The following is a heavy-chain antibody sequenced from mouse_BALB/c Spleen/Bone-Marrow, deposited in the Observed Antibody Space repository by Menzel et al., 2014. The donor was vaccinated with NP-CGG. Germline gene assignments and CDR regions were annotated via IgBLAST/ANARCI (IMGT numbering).Heavy chain of an antibody. V-gene: IGHV2-9*02. D-gene: IGHD2-4*01. CDR2: IWAGGST. CDR3: ARDLYYDYDEGFAY. Sequence: VKLMESGPGLVSPSQSLSITCTVSGFSLTSYGVRWVRQPPGKGLEWLGVIWAGGSTNYNSALMSRLSISKDNSKSQVFLKMNSLQTDDTAMYYCARDLYYDYDEGFAYWGQGTLVTVSA. CDR1: GFSLTSYG. J-gene: IGHJ3*01.